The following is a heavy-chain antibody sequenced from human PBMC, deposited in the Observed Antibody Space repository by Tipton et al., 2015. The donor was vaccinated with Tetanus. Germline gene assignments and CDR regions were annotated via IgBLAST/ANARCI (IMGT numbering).Heavy chain of an antibody. CDR2: IHPGDSDT. CDR1: GYSFTNYW. CDR3: ARHTSGSYHAPFGY. J-gene: IGHJ4*02. D-gene: IGHD1-26*01. V-gene: IGHV5-51*01. Sequence: QSGPEVKKPGESLKMSCKGSGYSFTNYWIGWVRQMPGKGLEWMGIIHPGDSDTRYSPSFQGQVTISAEKSISTAYLQWSSLKASDSAMYYCARHTSGSYHAPFGYWGQGTLVTVSS.